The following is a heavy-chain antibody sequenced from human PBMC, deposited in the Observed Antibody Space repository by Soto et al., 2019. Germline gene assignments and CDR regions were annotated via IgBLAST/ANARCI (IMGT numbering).Heavy chain of an antibody. V-gene: IGHV4-59*01. Sequence: SETLSLTCTVSGGSISSYYWSWIRQPPGKGLEWIGYIYYSGSTNYNPSLKSRVTISVDTSKNQFSLKLSSVTAADTAVYYCARIPPIVVVPAAMVDYYYMDVWGKGTTVTVSS. CDR2: IYYSGST. D-gene: IGHD2-2*01. CDR1: GGSISSYY. J-gene: IGHJ6*03. CDR3: ARIPPIVVVPAAMVDYYYMDV.